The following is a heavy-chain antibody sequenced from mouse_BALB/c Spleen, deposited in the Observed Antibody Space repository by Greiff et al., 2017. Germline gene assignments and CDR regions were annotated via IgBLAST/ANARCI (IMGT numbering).Heavy chain of an antibody. CDR3: ARAQYGYGYAMDY. J-gene: IGHJ4*01. CDR1: GFTFSSYA. CDR2: ISSGGST. D-gene: IGHD1-2*01. V-gene: IGHV5-6-5*01. Sequence: EVMLVESGGGLVKPGGSLKLSCAASGFTFSSYAMSWVRQTPEKRLEWVASISSGGSTYYPDSVKGRFTISRDNARNILYLQMSSLRSEDTAMYYCARAQYGYGYAMDYWGQGTSVTVSS.